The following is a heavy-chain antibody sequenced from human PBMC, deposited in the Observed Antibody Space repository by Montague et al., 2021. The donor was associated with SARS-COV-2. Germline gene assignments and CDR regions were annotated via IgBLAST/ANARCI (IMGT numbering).Heavy chain of an antibody. J-gene: IGHJ3*01. CDR3: ARGWAFDP. CDR1: GGSTASHY. CDR2: VYYKGDT. Sequence: SETLSLTCTVSGGSTASHYWNCIRQSSGKRPEWIAYVYYKGDTKYNPSLQSRVTISIDTSENQFSLRLNSVTAADTAVYFCARGWAFDPWGQGRLVTVSS. V-gene: IGHV4-59*08. D-gene: IGHD6-19*01.